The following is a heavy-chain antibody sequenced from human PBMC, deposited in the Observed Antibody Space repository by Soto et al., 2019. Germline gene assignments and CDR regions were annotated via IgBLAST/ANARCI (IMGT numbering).Heavy chain of an antibody. CDR1: GGSISSSDYY. D-gene: IGHD5-18*01. Sequence: SETLSLTCTVSGGSISSSDYYWGWIRHPPGKGLEWIGSMYYSGSTYYNPSLKSRVTISADTSKNQFSLKLTSVTAADTAVYYCARSHQRGYSYGYTDYWCQATLVTVSS. CDR3: ARSHQRGYSYGYTDY. CDR2: MYYSGST. V-gene: IGHV4-39*01. J-gene: IGHJ4*02.